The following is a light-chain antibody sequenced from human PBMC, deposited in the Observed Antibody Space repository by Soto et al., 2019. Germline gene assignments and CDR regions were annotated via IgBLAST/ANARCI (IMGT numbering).Light chain of an antibody. CDR3: QQYTDWPLT. Sequence: NVFTQSPGTLFLSPGERATLSCRASQSVTSNYLAWYQQKPGQAPRLLIYGVSSRATGVPDRFSGSGSGTNFTLTISRLEPEDFAVYYCQQYTDWPLTFGQGTKVDIK. CDR1: QSVTSNY. CDR2: GVS. V-gene: IGKV3-20*01. J-gene: IGKJ1*01.